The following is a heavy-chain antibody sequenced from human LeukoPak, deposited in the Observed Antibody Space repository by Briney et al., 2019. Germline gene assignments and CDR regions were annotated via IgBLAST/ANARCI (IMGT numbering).Heavy chain of an antibody. Sequence: GASVKVSCKASGYTFTGYYMHWVRQATGQGLEWMGWINPNSGGTNYAQKFQGRVTMTRDTSISTAYMELSRLRSDDTAVYYCARVPDYYDSSAYRDYWGQGTLVTVSS. J-gene: IGHJ4*02. V-gene: IGHV1-2*02. D-gene: IGHD3-22*01. CDR1: GYTFTGYY. CDR3: ARVPDYYDSSAYRDY. CDR2: INPNSGGT.